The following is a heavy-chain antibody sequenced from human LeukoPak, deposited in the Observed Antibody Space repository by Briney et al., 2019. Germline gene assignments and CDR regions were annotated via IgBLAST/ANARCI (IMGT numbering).Heavy chain of an antibody. V-gene: IGHV1-8*01. CDR2: MNPNSGNT. CDR3: ARAATMVQGVIITTLRYYYMDV. J-gene: IGHJ6*03. D-gene: IGHD3-10*01. Sequence: GASVKVSCKASGYTFTSYDINWGRQATGQGLEWMGWMNPNSGNTGYAQKFQGRVTMTRNTSISTTYMELSSLRSEDTAVYYCARAATMVQGVIITTLRYYYMDVWGKGTTVTVSS. CDR1: GYTFTSYD.